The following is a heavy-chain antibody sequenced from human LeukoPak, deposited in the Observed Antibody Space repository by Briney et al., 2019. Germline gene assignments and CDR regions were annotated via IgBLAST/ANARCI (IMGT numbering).Heavy chain of an antibody. D-gene: IGHD3-22*01. CDR2: IYSGGST. Sequence: GGSLRLSCAASGFTVSSNYMSWVRQAPGKGLEWVSVIYSGGSTYYADSVEGRFTISRDNSKNTLYLQMNSLRAEDTAVYYCARIPPYYYDSSGLPDNWGQGTLVTVSS. CDR1: GFTVSSNY. V-gene: IGHV3-53*01. CDR3: ARIPPYYYDSSGLPDN. J-gene: IGHJ4*02.